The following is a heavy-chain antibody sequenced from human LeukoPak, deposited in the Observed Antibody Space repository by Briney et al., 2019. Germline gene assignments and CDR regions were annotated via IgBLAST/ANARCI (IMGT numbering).Heavy chain of an antibody. J-gene: IGHJ5*02. CDR3: ARGWELLRSWFDP. D-gene: IGHD1-26*01. V-gene: IGHV1-69*13. Sequence: ASVKVSCKASGGTFSSYAISWVRQAPGKGLEWMGGIIPIFGTANYAQKFQGRVTITADESTSTAYMELSSLRSEDTAVYYCARGWELLRSWFDPWGQGTLVTVSS. CDR1: GGTFSSYA. CDR2: IIPIFGTA.